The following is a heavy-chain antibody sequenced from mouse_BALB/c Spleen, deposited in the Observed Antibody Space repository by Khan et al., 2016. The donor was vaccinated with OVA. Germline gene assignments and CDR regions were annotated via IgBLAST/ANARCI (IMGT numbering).Heavy chain of an antibody. CDR3: ARSVTITTVVATDFDY. D-gene: IGHD1-1*01. CDR2: ISYSGRT. Sequence: EVQLQESGPGLVKPSQSLSLTCTVTGYSITSDYAWNWIRQFPGNKLEWMCYISYSGRTSYNPSLKSRISITRDTSKNQFFLQLNSVTTEDTATYYGARSVTITTVVATDFDYWGQGTTLTVSS. J-gene: IGHJ2*01. CDR1: GYSITSDYA. V-gene: IGHV3-2*02.